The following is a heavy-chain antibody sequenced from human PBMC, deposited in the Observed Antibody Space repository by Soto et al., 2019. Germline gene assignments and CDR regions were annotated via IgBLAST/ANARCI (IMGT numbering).Heavy chain of an antibody. CDR1: GGSISNYY. V-gene: IGHV4-59*01. CDR2: IYYSGTT. D-gene: IGHD2-15*01. Sequence: SETLSLTCTVSGGSISNYYWSWIRQPPDKVLEWIGYIYYSGTTNYNPSLKSRVTISVDTSKNQFSLKLSSLTAADTAMYYCARDAPGYCSGGSCSVFDAFDIWGQGTMVTVSS. CDR3: ARDAPGYCSGGSCSVFDAFDI. J-gene: IGHJ3*02.